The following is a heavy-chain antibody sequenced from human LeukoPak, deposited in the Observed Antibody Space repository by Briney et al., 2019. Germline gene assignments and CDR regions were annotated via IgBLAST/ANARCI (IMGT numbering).Heavy chain of an antibody. Sequence: SVKVSCKASGGTFSSYAISWVRQAPGQGLEWMGRIILIFGIANYAHKFQGRVTITADKSTSTAYMELSSLRSEDTAVYYCAKTGDLYYYYGMDVWGQGTTVTVSS. V-gene: IGHV1-69*04. CDR3: AKTGDLYYYYGMDV. CDR2: IILIFGIA. CDR1: GGTFSSYA. D-gene: IGHD7-27*01. J-gene: IGHJ6*02.